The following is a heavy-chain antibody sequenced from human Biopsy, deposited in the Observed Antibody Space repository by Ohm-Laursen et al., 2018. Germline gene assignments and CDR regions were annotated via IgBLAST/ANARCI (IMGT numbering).Heavy chain of an antibody. CDR1: GDSVTKYY. CDR3: ARDYDTSGYYYVS. V-gene: IGHV4-59*08. Sequence: SETLSLTCIVSGDSVTKYYWSWIRQPPGKGLEWIGHIYYSVMTNYNPSLQSRVSISVDTSRNQVSLTLNSVTAAGTAVYYCARDYDTSGYYYVSWGQGTLVTVSS. J-gene: IGHJ5*02. CDR2: IYYSVMT. D-gene: IGHD3-22*01.